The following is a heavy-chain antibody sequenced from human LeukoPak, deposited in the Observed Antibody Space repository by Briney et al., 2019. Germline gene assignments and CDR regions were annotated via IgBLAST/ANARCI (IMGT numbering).Heavy chain of an antibody. J-gene: IGHJ4*02. V-gene: IGHV3-48*03. D-gene: IGHD6-6*01. CDR2: ISTSGSTK. CDR3: ARDWGLAARPDY. CDR1: GFTFSSYE. Sequence: PGGSLRLSCAASGFTFSSYEMNWVRQAPGKGLEGGSYISTSGSTKYYADSVKGRFTISRDNAENSLYLQMNSLRDEDTAVYYCARDWGLAARPDYWGQGTLVTVSS.